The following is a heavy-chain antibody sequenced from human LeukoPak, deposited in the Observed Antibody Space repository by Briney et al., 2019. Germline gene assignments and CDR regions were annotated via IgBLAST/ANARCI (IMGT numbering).Heavy chain of an antibody. V-gene: IGHV1-18*01. CDR2: ISAYNGNT. J-gene: IGHJ6*02. Sequence: ASVKVSCKASGYTFTSYGISWVRQAPGQGLEWMGWISAYNGNTNYAQKLQGRVTMTTDTSTSTAYMELRSLRSDDTAVYYCARSRPRVTTFHYYYGMDVWGQGTTVTVSS. CDR3: ARSRPRVTTFHYYYGMDV. D-gene: IGHD4-17*01. CDR1: GYTFTSYG.